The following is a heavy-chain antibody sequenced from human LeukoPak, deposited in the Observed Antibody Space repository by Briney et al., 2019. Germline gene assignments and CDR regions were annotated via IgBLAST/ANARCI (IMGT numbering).Heavy chain of an antibody. J-gene: IGHJ4*02. CDR3: AKGVATIKY. V-gene: IGHV3-30*18. CDR1: GFTFSSYG. D-gene: IGHD5-12*01. CDR2: ISYDGSNK. Sequence: GGSLRLSCAASGFTFSSYGMHWVRPAPGKGLEWVAVISYDGSNKYYADSVKGRFTISRDNSKNTLYLQMNSLRAEDTAVYYCAKGVATIKYWGQGTLVTVSS.